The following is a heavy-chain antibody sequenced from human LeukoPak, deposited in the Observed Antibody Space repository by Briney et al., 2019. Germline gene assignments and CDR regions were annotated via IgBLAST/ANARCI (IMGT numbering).Heavy chain of an antibody. CDR3: ARDRTSTWSWDY. CDR1: GFTFNNNG. Sequence: GGSLRLSCEASGFTFNNNGMHWVRQAPGKGLEWVAVISYDGSIQYNADSVKGRFTISRDNSKSTLYLQMDSLTPEDTAVYYCARDRTSTWSWDYWGQGTLVTVSS. V-gene: IGHV3-30*03. J-gene: IGHJ4*02. CDR2: ISYDGSIQ. D-gene: IGHD2-2*01.